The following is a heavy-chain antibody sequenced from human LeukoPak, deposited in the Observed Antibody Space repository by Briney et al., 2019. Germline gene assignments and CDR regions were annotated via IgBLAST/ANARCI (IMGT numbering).Heavy chain of an antibody. J-gene: IGHJ4*02. CDR1: GYSFNNYW. CDR3: ARRMVRGVITSPFDY. D-gene: IGHD3-10*01. V-gene: IGHV5-51*01. CDR2: IYPGDSDT. Sequence: GESLKISCKGSGYSFNNYWIGWVRQMPGKGLELMGSIYPGDSDTTYSPSFQGQVTISVDKSISTAYLQWSSPKASDTAMYYCARRMVRGVITSPFDYWGQGTLVTVSS.